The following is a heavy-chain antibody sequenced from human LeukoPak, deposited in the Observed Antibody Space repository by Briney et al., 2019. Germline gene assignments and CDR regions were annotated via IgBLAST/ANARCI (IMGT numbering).Heavy chain of an antibody. J-gene: IGHJ6*02. CDR2: IWYDGSNK. Sequence: GGSLRLSCAASGFTFSSYGMHWVRQAPGKGLEWVAVIWYDGSNKYYADSVKGRFTISRDNSKNTLYLQMNSLRAEDTAVYYRARDRIMVRGVILYYYGMDVWGQGTTVTVSS. V-gene: IGHV3-33*01. D-gene: IGHD3-10*01. CDR3: ARDRIMVRGVILYYYGMDV. CDR1: GFTFSSYG.